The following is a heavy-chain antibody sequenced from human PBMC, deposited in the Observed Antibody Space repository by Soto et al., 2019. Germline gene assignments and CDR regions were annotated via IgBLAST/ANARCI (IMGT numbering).Heavy chain of an antibody. Sequence: EVQLLESGGGLVQPGRSLRLSCAASGFTFSNYGMKWVRQAPGKGLEWVSGIDGTGGSTYYADSVKGRFTISRDNSKNTLYLQMNSLRAEYTAIYYCAGGLDYWGQGTLVTVSS. V-gene: IGHV3-23*01. CDR3: AGGLDY. CDR2: IDGTGGST. J-gene: IGHJ4*02. CDR1: GFTFSNYG.